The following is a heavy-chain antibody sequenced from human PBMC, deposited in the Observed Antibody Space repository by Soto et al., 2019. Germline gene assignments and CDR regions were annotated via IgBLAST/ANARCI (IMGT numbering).Heavy chain of an antibody. CDR1: GYPVTAYY. CDR3: ARGGGVGVAGSAAFDM. Sequence: QLHLVQSGAVVKKPGASVTVSCSASGYPVTAYYMHWVRQAPGRGLEWMGGINPATGAAKYTQTFEGRVTMNRDTSTRKVFMELSGLTSEDTAVFYCARGGGVGVAGSAAFDMWGQGTLVTVSS. V-gene: IGHV1-2*02. CDR2: INPATGAA. D-gene: IGHD3-3*01. J-gene: IGHJ3*02.